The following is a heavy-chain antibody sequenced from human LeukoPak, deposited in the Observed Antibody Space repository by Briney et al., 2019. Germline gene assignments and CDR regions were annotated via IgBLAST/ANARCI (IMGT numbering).Heavy chain of an antibody. J-gene: IGHJ5*02. V-gene: IGHV4-59*01. CDR2: LYYTGIT. CDR3: ARDRLQLQS. Sequence: SETLSLTCTVSGGSIDNFYWSWIRQSPGKGLEWIGYLYYTGITNSNLSLRRRVTISLDRSKNQFSLKLSSVTAADTAVYYCARDRLQLQSWGQGTLVTVSS. CDR1: GGSIDNFY. D-gene: IGHD1-1*01.